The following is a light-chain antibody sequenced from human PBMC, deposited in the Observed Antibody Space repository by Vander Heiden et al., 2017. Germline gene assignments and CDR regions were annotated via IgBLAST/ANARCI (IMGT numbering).Light chain of an antibody. CDR3: SSNAGSNNLV. J-gene: IGLJ3*02. CDR1: SSDVGKYNH. CDR2: DVN. V-gene: IGLV2-8*01. Sequence: QSALTQPPSASGSPGQSVTISCTGTSSDVGKYNHVSWYQQHPGKAPKLMIYDVNRRASGVPLRFSGSKSANTASLTVSGLQAEDEAVYYCSSNAGSNNLVFGGGTRLT.